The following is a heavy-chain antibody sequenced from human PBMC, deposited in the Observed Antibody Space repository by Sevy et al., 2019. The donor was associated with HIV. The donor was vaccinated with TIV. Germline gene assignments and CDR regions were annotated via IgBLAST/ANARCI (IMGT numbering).Heavy chain of an antibody. CDR3: ARDRPYRSGSYYSSGYYYGMDV. CDR2: INSDGSST. D-gene: IGHD3-10*01. CDR1: GFTFSSYW. J-gene: IGHJ6*02. Sequence: GGSLRLSCAASGFTFSSYWMHWVRQAPGKGLVWVSRINSDGSSTSYADSVKGRFTISRDNAKNTLYLQMNSLRAEDTAVYYCARDRPYRSGSYYSSGYYYGMDVWGQGTTVTVSS. V-gene: IGHV3-74*01.